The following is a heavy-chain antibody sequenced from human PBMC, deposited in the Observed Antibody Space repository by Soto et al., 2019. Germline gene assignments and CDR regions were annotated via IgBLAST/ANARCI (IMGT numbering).Heavy chain of an antibody. CDR3: ARHCPVYSRPPRRFDP. Sequence: QVHLQESGPGLVKPSETLSLTCTVSGGAISSSSYYWGWIRQPPGRGLEWIGSFYYSGSTYYNPSLKSRVSISVDTSKNQSSLKLSSVIAADTAVYYCARHCPVYSRPPRRFDPWGQGTLVTVSS. J-gene: IGHJ5*02. CDR2: FYYSGST. CDR1: GGAISSSSYY. D-gene: IGHD6-13*01. V-gene: IGHV4-39*01.